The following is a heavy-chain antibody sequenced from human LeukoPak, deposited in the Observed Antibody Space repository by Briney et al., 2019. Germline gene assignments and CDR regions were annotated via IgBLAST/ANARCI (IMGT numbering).Heavy chain of an antibody. CDR3: ARGRQEVSMIVVVMTAVSYYLDV. J-gene: IGHJ6*03. D-gene: IGHD3-22*01. Sequence: PSETLSLTCAVYGGSFSGYYWTWIRQAPGKGLEWIGEINPSGRISYNPSLKSRLTISVDASKNQFFLNLRSLTAADTAVYYCARGRQEVSMIVVVMTAVSYYLDVWSKGTTVTVS. CDR1: GGSFSGYY. CDR2: INPSGRI. V-gene: IGHV4-34*01.